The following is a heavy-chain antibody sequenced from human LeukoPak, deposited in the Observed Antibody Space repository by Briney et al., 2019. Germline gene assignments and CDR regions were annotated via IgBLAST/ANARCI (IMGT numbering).Heavy chain of an antibody. CDR1: GYTLTELC. V-gene: IGHV1-24*01. CDR2: FDPEDGET. J-gene: IGHJ5*02. Sequence: ASVKVSCKVSGYTLTELCMHWVRQAPGKGLEWMGGFDPEDGETIYAQKFQGRVTMTEDTSTDTAYMELSSLRSEDAAVYYCATGCSSTSCKETSDWFDPWGQGTLVTVSS. CDR3: ATGCSSTSCKETSDWFDP. D-gene: IGHD2-2*01.